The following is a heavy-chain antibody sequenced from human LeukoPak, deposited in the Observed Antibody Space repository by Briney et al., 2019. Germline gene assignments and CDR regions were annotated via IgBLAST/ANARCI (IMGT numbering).Heavy chain of an antibody. V-gene: IGHV3-48*02. CDR3: ARAAQAWFGELGDAFDI. CDR2: ISSSSSTI. CDR1: GFTFSSYS. J-gene: IGHJ3*02. Sequence: PGGSLRLSCAASGFTFSSYSMNWVRQAPGKGLEWVSYISSSSSTIYYADSVKGRFTISRDNAKNSLYLQMNSLRDEDTAVYYCARAAQAWFGELGDAFDIWGQGTMVTVSS. D-gene: IGHD3-10*01.